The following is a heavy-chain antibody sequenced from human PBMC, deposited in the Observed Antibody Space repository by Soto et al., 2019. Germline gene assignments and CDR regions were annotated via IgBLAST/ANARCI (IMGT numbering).Heavy chain of an antibody. CDR3: ARSCSSISCRRNSPHYYYYYMDV. CDR1: GFTFSDYY. Sequence: GGSLRLSCAASGFTFSDYYMSWIRQAPGKGLEWVSYISSSDSTIYYADSVKGRFTISRDNAKNSLYLQMNSLRAEDTAVYYCARSCSSISCRRNSPHYYYYYMDVWGKGTTVTVSS. J-gene: IGHJ6*03. D-gene: IGHD2-2*01. CDR2: ISSSDSTI. V-gene: IGHV3-11*01.